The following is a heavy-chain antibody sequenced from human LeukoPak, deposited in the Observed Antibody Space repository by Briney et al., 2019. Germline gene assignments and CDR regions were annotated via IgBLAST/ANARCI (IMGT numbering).Heavy chain of an antibody. V-gene: IGHV1-58*02. Sequence: SVKVSCKASGFTFTSSAMQWVRQARGQRLEWIGWIVVGSGNTNYAQKFQERATITRDMSTSTAYMELSSLRSEDTAVYYCAAGLLWPAYGMDVWGQGTTVTVSS. CDR3: AAGLLWPAYGMDV. J-gene: IGHJ6*02. CDR2: IVVGSGNT. D-gene: IGHD3-10*01. CDR1: GFTFTSSA.